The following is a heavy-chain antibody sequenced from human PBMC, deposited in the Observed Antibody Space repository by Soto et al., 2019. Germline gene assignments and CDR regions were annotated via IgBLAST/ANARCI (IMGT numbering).Heavy chain of an antibody. CDR3: ARDLDVRDHGDPTED. CDR2: IYSDGST. D-gene: IGHD4-17*01. V-gene: IGHV3-66*01. Sequence: EVQLVESGGGLVQPGGSLRLSCAASGFTVSSNYMSWVRQAPGKGLEWVSVIYSDGSTYYADSVKGRFTISRDNSKNTLYLQMNSLRAEDTAVYYCARDLDVRDHGDPTEDWGQGTLVTVSS. J-gene: IGHJ4*02. CDR1: GFTVSSNY.